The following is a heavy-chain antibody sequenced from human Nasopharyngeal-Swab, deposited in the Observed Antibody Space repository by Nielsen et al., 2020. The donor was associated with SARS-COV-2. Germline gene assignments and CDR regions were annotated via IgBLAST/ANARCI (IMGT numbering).Heavy chain of an antibody. Sequence: ASVKVSCKASGYTFTSYAVNWVRQAPGQGLEWMGLINTNTGNANYAHGFTGRFVFSLDTSVTTAYVEIISLEAEDTAVYYCARSGYSSRHYDNWGQGTLVTVSS. CDR1: GYTFTSYA. V-gene: IGHV7-4-1*02. D-gene: IGHD6-13*01. J-gene: IGHJ4*02. CDR2: INTNTGNA. CDR3: ARSGYSSRHYDN.